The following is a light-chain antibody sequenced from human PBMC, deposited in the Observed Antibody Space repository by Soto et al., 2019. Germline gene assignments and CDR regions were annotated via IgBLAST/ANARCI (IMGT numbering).Light chain of an antibody. J-gene: IGKJ1*01. CDR3: QNYNSYSEA. Sequence: IQITQSPSTLSGSVGDRVTITCRASQTISSWLAWYQQKPGKAPKLLIYKASTLKSGVPSRLSGSGSGTEFTLTISSLQPDDFATYYCQNYNSYSEACGQGTKVDIK. CDR2: KAS. V-gene: IGKV1-5*03. CDR1: QTISSW.